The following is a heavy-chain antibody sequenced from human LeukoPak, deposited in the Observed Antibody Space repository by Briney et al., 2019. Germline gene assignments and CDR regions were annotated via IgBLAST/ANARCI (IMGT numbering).Heavy chain of an antibody. CDR3: ARNRGSKVITDHYYYYYMDV. D-gene: IGHD4-11*01. V-gene: IGHV4-4*07. Sequence: PSETLSLTCTVSGGSISSYYWSWIRQPAGKGLEWIGRIYTSGSTNYNPSLKSRVTMSVDTSKNQFSLKLSSVTAADTAVYYCARNRGSKVITDHYYYYYMDVWGKGTTVTVSS. CDR1: GGSISSYY. J-gene: IGHJ6*03. CDR2: IYTSGST.